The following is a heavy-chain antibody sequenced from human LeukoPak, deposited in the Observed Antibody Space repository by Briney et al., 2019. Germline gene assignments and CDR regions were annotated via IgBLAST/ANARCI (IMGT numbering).Heavy chain of an antibody. CDR2: INPSGGST. J-gene: IGHJ2*01. CDR3: AVAYCGGDCYSSWYFDL. D-gene: IGHD2-21*02. V-gene: IGHV1-46*01. Sequence: ASVNVSCKASGYTFTSYYMHWVRQAPGQGLEWMGIINPSGGSTSYAQKFQGRVTITRDTSASTAYMELSSLRSEDTAVYYCAVAYCGGDCYSSWYFDLWGRGTLVTVSS. CDR1: GYTFTSYY.